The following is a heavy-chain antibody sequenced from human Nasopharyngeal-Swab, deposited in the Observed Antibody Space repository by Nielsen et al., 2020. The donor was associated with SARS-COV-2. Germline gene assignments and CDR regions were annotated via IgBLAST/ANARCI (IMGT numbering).Heavy chain of an antibody. CDR3: ARVRRLRLGELSADFDY. V-gene: IGHV4-38-2*02. CDR1: GYSISSGYY. CDR2: ISDSGST. D-gene: IGHD3-16*02. Sequence: LSCTVSGYSISSGYYWAWIRQPPGKGLEWIGSISDSGSTYYNPSLKSRVTISVDTSKNQFSLKLSSVTAADTAVYYCARVRRLRLGELSADFDYWGQGTLVTVSS. J-gene: IGHJ4*02.